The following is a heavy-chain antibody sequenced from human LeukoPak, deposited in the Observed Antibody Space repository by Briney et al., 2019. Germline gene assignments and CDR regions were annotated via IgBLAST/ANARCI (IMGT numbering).Heavy chain of an antibody. J-gene: IGHJ4*01. CDR3: ARGTGSLFY. D-gene: IGHD3-10*01. CDR2: VFTSGNT. CDR1: GGSITRGSYY. V-gene: IGHV4-61*09. Sequence: SETLSLTCAVSGGSITRGSYYWTWIRQPAGKALEWIVHVFTSGNTNYNPSLKGRVTISIETSKSQFSLNLNSVTAADTAVYYCARGTGSLFYWGHGILVTVSS.